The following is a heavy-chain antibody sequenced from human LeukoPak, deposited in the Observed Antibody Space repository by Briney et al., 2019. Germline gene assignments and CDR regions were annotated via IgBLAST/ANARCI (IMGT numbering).Heavy chain of an antibody. J-gene: IGHJ4*02. D-gene: IGHD5-18*01. CDR1: GGSISSGGYY. V-gene: IGHV4-30-2*01. CDR2: IYHSGST. Sequence: PSETLSLTCTVSGGSISSGGYYWSWIRQPPGKGMEWIGYIYHSGSTYYNPSLKSRVTISVDRSKNQFSLKLSSVTAADTAVCYCARGVEDTASSIDYWGQGTLVTVSS. CDR3: ARGVEDTASSIDY.